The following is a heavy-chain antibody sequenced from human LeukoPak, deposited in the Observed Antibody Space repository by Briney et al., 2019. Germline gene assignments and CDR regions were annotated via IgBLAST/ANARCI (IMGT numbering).Heavy chain of an antibody. CDR2: IYNSGST. Sequence: SETLSLTCTVSSGSISSGDYYWSWIRQPPGKGLEWIGYIYNSGSTYYNPSLKSRVTISVETSKNQFSLKLNSVTAADTAVYFCARVPFRYSSGWTFDYWGQGTLVTVPS. J-gene: IGHJ4*02. CDR1: SGSISSGDYY. V-gene: IGHV4-30-4*01. D-gene: IGHD6-25*01. CDR3: ARVPFRYSSGWTFDY.